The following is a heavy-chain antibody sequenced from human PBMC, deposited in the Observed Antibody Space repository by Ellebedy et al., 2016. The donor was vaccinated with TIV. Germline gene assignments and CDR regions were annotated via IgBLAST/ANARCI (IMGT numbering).Heavy chain of an antibody. J-gene: IGHJ6*02. CDR2: VSGYNGNT. CDR1: GYTFTSFG. D-gene: IGHD4-17*01. V-gene: IGHV1-18*01. CDR3: ARDDYGDRYGMDV. Sequence: ASVKVSCXASGYTFTSFGFSWVRQAPGQGLEWMGRVSGYNGNTNYAQKLQGRVTMTTDTSTSTAYMELRSLRSDDTAVYYCARDDYGDRYGMDVWGLGTTVTVSS.